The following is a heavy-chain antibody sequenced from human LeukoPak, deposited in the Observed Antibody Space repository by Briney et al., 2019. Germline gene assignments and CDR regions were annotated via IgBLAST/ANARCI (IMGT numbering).Heavy chain of an antibody. CDR3: ARHYGP. CDR1: GGSISGSSYY. D-gene: IGHD3-10*01. J-gene: IGHJ4*02. CDR2: XYYSXXX. Sequence: SETLSLTCTVSGGSISGSSYYWGWIRQPPGKGLEXXGSXYYSXXXXXNPSLXXXVTIXVDTSKNQFSLKLNSVTATDTAVYYYARHYGPWGQGTLVTVSS. V-gene: IGHV4-39*01.